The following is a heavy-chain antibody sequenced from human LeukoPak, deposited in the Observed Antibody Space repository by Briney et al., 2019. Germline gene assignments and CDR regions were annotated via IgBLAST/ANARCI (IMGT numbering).Heavy chain of an antibody. CDR3: AKAAYYDSSGYFAPLDY. Sequence: GGSLRLSCAASGFTFSSYAMSWVRQAPGKGLEWVSAISGSGGSTYYADSVKGRFTISRDNSKNTLYLQMNSLRAEDTAVYYCAKAAYYDSSGYFAPLDYWGQGTLVTVSP. V-gene: IGHV3-23*01. CDR2: ISGSGGST. D-gene: IGHD3-22*01. J-gene: IGHJ4*02. CDR1: GFTFSSYA.